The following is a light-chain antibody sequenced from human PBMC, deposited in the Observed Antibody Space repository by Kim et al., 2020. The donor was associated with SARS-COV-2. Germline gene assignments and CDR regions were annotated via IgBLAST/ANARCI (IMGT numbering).Light chain of an antibody. CDR3: QQSYRTPLT. Sequence: PSVRDRDTITCRTNKSINNNVNWYQQKSAKPPQLLIFAASNLQRGVPSWFSASGSGTNITLTITSVQPEDFATYYCQQSYRTPLTFGGGTKVDIK. CDR1: KSINNN. V-gene: IGKV1-39*01. CDR2: AAS. J-gene: IGKJ4*01.